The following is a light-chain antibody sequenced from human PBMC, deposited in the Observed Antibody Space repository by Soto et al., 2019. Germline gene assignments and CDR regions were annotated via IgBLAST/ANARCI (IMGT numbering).Light chain of an antibody. CDR1: QSISSY. CDR2: AAS. CDR3: QQSYSTLHT. Sequence: DIQMTQSPSSLSASVGDRVTITCRASQSISSYLNWYQQKPGKAPKLLIYAASSLHSGVPSRFSGSGSGTDFTLTISSLQPEDFATYYCQQSYSTLHTFGQGTKLEIK. V-gene: IGKV1-39*01. J-gene: IGKJ2*01.